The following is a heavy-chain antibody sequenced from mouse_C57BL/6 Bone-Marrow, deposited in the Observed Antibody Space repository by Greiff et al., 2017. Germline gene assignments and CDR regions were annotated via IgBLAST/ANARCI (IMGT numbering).Heavy chain of an antibody. Sequence: VQLQQSGAELVRPGASVTLSCKASGYTFTDYEMHWVKQTPVHGLEWIGAIDPETGGTAYNQKFKGKAILTADKSSSTAYMELRSLTSEDSAVYYCTRRGDYYGSSYPYYFDYWGQGTTLTVSS. D-gene: IGHD1-1*01. CDR1: GYTFTDYE. CDR2: IDPETGGT. J-gene: IGHJ2*01. CDR3: TRRGDYYGSSYPYYFDY. V-gene: IGHV1-15*01.